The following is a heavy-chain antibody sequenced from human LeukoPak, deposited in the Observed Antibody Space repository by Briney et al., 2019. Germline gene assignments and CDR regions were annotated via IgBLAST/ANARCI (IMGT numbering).Heavy chain of an antibody. CDR3: AREIVAGTFDY. CDR1: GFTFSEYY. CDR2: ISSSGDIV. J-gene: IGHJ4*02. Sequence: GGSLRLSCAASGFTFSEYYMSWIRQAPGKGLEWVADISSSGDIVSYGESVQGRFTISRDNAKDSLSLQLNSLRADDTVVYYCAREIVAGTFDYWGQGTLVTVSS. V-gene: IGHV3-11*01. D-gene: IGHD5-12*01.